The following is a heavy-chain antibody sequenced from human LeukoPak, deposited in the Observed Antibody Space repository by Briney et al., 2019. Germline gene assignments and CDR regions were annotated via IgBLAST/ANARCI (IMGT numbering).Heavy chain of an antibody. CDR2: IKSKTDGGTT. CDR1: GFTFSNAW. J-gene: IGHJ4*02. Sequence: PGGSLRLSCAASGFTFSNAWMSWVRQAPGKGLEWVGRIKSKTDGGTTDYAAPVKGRFTISRDDSKNTLYLQMNSLKTEDTAVYYCTTEVNYYGSGSYYLSWGQGTLVTVSS. CDR3: TTEVNYYGSGSYYLS. V-gene: IGHV3-15*01. D-gene: IGHD3-10*01.